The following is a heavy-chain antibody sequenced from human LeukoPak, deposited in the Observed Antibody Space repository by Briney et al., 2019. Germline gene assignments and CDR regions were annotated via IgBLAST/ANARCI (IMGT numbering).Heavy chain of an antibody. Sequence: SETLSLTCTVSGGSISSGSYYWSWIRQPAGKGLEWIGRIYTSGSTNYNPSLKSRVTISVDTSKNQFSLKLSSVTAADTAVYYCARALAARPFYYYYHMDVWGKGTTVTVSS. CDR1: GGSISSGSYY. D-gene: IGHD6-6*01. V-gene: IGHV4-61*02. J-gene: IGHJ6*03. CDR3: ARALAARPFYYYYHMDV. CDR2: IYTSGST.